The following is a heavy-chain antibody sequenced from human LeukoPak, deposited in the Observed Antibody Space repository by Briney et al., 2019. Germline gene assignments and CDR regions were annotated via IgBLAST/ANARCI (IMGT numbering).Heavy chain of an antibody. Sequence: GGSLRLSCAASGFTFTTYDMHWVRQATGKGLEWVSAIGTTGDAYYPGSVKGRFTISRENAKNSLYLQMNSLRAGDTAVYYCARDRGGGHMDVWGKGTTVTVSS. J-gene: IGHJ6*03. V-gene: IGHV3-13*01. CDR2: IGTTGDA. CDR3: ARDRGGGHMDV. CDR1: GFTFTTYD. D-gene: IGHD2-15*01.